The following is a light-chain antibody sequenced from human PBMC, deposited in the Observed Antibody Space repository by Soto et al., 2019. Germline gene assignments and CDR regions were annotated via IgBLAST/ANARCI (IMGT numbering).Light chain of an antibody. CDR2: KAS. V-gene: IGKV1-5*03. J-gene: IGKJ5*01. CDR1: QNVGTY. CDR3: QQYVSIPIT. Sequence: DIQMTQSPSTLSASVGDRVTITCRASQNVGTYLAWYQQKPGKAPKFLIYKASTLESGVPSRFRGSGSGTEFSLTISSLQFDDSAIYYCQQYVSIPITFGQGTHWRL.